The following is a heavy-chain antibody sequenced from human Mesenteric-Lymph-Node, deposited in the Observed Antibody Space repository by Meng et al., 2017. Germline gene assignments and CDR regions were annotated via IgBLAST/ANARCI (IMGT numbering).Heavy chain of an antibody. V-gene: IGHV3-23*01. CDR3: AKDPNGDYLGAFHF. CDR2: ISGSGGST. CDR1: GFTFSSYA. D-gene: IGHD4-17*01. Sequence: GESLKISCAASGFTFSSYAMSWVRQAPGKGLEWVSAISGSGGSTYYADSVKGRFSISRDNSKSKLYLQMNSLRDEDTAVYYCAKDPNGDYLGAFHFWGQGTMVTVSS. J-gene: IGHJ3*01.